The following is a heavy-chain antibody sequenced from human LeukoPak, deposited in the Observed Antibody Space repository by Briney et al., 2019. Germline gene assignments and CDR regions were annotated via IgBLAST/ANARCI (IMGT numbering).Heavy chain of an antibody. CDR2: IYPGDSDT. CDR3: ARQLWDQTRGYSFDY. Sequence: GESLKISCKASGYTFTTYWIAWVRQMPGKGLEWMGIIYPGDSDTKYSPSFQGQVTISADKSINTAYLQWSSLRAPDTAIYYCARQLWDQTRGYSFDYWGQGTLVTVSS. V-gene: IGHV5-51*01. CDR1: GYTFTTYW. J-gene: IGHJ4*02. D-gene: IGHD1-26*01.